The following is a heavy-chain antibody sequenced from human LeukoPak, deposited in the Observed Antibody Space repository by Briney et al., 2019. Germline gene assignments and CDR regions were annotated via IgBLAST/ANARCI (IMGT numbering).Heavy chain of an antibody. Sequence: SETLSLTCAVYGGSFSGYYWSWIRQPPGKGLEWIGEINHSGSTNYNPSLKSRVTISVDTSKNQFSLKLSSVTAADTAVYYCAREGGSSSVDYWGQGTLVTVSS. J-gene: IGHJ4*02. CDR1: GGSFSGYY. V-gene: IGHV4-34*09. D-gene: IGHD6-6*01. CDR3: AREGGSSSVDY. CDR2: INHSGST.